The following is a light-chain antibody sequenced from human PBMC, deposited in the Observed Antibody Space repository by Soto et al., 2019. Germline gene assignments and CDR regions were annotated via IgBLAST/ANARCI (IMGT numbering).Light chain of an antibody. J-gene: IGKJ4*01. Sequence: EFVLTQSPGTLSLSPGERATLSCRASQSVSSSYLAWYQQKPGQAPRLLFYGASSRATGIPDRFSGSGSGTDFTLTISGLEPEDFALYYCQQYGTSPLTFGGGTKLEIK. V-gene: IGKV3-20*01. CDR3: QQYGTSPLT. CDR1: QSVSSSY. CDR2: GAS.